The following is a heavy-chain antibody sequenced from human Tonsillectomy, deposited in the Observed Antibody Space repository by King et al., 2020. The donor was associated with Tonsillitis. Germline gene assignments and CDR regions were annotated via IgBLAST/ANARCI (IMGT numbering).Heavy chain of an antibody. CDR2: NSSSSSYI. CDR3: ARVLLEWGGGWFGEPPYYGMDV. J-gene: IGHJ6*02. Sequence: VQLVESGGGLVKPGGSLRLSCAASGFTFSSYSMNWVRQAPGKGLEWVSSNSSSSSYIYYADSVKGRFTISRDNAKNSLYLQMNSLRAEDTAVYYCARVLLEWGGGWFGEPPYYGMDVWGQGTTVTVSS. D-gene: IGHD3-10*01. CDR1: GFTFSSYS. V-gene: IGHV3-21*01.